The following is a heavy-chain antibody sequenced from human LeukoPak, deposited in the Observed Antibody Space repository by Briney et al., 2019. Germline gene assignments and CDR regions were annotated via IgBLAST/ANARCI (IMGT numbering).Heavy chain of an antibody. V-gene: IGHV3-23*01. CDR2: ISGTGVTA. CDR3: AKDQRFGDLDDY. Sequence: GGSLRLSCAASGFIFNNYAMSWVRQAPGKGLEWVSSISGTGVTAYYADSVKGRFAISRDSSKNTLYLQMSSLRAEDTALYYCAKDQRFGDLDDYRGQGTLVTVSS. CDR1: GFIFNNYA. J-gene: IGHJ4*02. D-gene: IGHD3-10*01.